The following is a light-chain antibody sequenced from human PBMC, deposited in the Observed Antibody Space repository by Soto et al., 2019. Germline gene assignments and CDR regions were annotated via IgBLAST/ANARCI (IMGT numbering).Light chain of an antibody. J-gene: IGKJ4*01. V-gene: IGKV1-12*01. CDR3: QQANSFPLT. CDR2: DAS. CDR1: QGISSW. Sequence: DIQMAQSPSSGSACLGDRVPIACRASQGISSWLAWYQKKPEKAHKLVIYDASSLQSGVPSRFSGSGSGTDFTLTISSLQPEDFATYYCQQANSFPLTFGGGTKVDIK.